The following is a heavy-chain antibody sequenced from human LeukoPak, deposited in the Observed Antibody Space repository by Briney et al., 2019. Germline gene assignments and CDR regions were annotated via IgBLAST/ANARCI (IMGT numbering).Heavy chain of an antibody. CDR1: GGSNSSYY. CDR3: ARLRVERITMIVVVPGAFDI. V-gene: IGHV4-59*08. J-gene: IGHJ3*02. CDR2: IYYSGST. Sequence: SETLSLTCTVSGGSNSSYYWSWIRQPPGKGLEWIGYIYYSGSTNYNPSLKSRVTISVDTSKNQFSLKLSSVTAADTAVYYCARLRVERITMIVVVPGAFDIWGQGTMVTVSS. D-gene: IGHD3-22*01.